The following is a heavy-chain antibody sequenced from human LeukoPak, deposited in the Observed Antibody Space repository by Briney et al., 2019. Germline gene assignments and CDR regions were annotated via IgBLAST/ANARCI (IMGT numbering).Heavy chain of an antibody. J-gene: IGHJ4*02. CDR2: IYYSGST. Sequence: SKTLSLTCTVSGGSVSSGSYYWSWIRQPPGKGLEWIGYIYYSGSTNYNPSLKSRVTISVDTSKNQFSLKLSSVTAADTAVYYCARGRGLFKRPSGVYFDYWGQGTLVTVSS. CDR1: GGSVSSGSYY. V-gene: IGHV4-61*01. CDR3: ARGRGLFKRPSGVYFDY. D-gene: IGHD2-15*01.